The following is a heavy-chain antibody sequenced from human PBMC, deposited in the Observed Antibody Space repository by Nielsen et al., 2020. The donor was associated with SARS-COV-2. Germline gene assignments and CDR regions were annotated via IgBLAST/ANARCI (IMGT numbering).Heavy chain of an antibody. CDR3: AASMGATLWGEIDY. Sequence: GGSLRLSCVASGFTFSSYAMSWIRQAPGKGPEWVSYITSSGSFTNYVDSVRGRFTISRDNADNSVYLQMNTLRAEDTAVYYCAASMGATLWGEIDYWGQGTLVSVSS. J-gene: IGHJ4*02. V-gene: IGHV3-11*03. D-gene: IGHD1-26*01. CDR1: GFTFSSYA. CDR2: ITSSGSFT.